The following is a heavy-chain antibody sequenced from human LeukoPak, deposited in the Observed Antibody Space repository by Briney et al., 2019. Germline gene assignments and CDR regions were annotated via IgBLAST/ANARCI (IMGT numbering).Heavy chain of an antibody. CDR1: GFTLSYYA. CDR3: ARESGTVRGAVIDY. V-gene: IGHV3-30-3*01. D-gene: IGHD3-10*01. Sequence: PGRSLRLSCAASGFTLSYYAMHWVRQAPGKGLEWVAIMSYDGSLTYYGDSVTGRFTISRDTSKKTLYLQMNSLRAEDTAVYYCARESGTVRGAVIDYWGQGALVTVSS. CDR2: MSYDGSLT. J-gene: IGHJ4*02.